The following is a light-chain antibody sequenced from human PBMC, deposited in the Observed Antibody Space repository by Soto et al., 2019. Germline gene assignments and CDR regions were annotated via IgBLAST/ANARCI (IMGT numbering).Light chain of an antibody. V-gene: IGKV1-8*01. CDR1: QGISSY. J-gene: IGKJ2*02. CDR2: AAS. Sequence: AIRMTQSPSSFSASTGDRVTITCRASQGISSYLAWYQQKPGKAPKLLIYAASTLQSGVPSRFSGSGSGTDLTLTVSCLQSEDFATYYCQQYYSYSTFGGGTKLEIK. CDR3: QQYYSYST.